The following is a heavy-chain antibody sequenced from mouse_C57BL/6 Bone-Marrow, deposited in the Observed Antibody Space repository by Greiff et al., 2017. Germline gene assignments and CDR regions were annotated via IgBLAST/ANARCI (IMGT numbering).Heavy chain of an antibody. D-gene: IGHD1-1*01. Sequence: VQLQQSGAELVKPGASVKLSCTASGFNIKDYYMHWVKQRTEQGLAWIGRIDPEDGETKYAPKFHGQGTITADTSSNAAYLQLSSLTSEDTAVYYCATPNYGSSYGYWYFDVWGTGTTVTVSS. CDR3: ATPNYGSSYGYWYFDV. CDR1: GFNIKDYY. J-gene: IGHJ1*03. V-gene: IGHV14-2*01. CDR2: IDPEDGET.